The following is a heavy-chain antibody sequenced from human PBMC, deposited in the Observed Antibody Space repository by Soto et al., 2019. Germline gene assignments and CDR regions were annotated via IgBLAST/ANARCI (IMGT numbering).Heavy chain of an antibody. CDR1: GGTFSSYA. CDR2: IIPIFGTA. V-gene: IGHV1-69*13. Sequence: SVKVSCKASGGTFSSYAISWVRQAPGQGLEWMGGIIPIFGTANYAQKFQGRVTITADESTSTAYMELSSLRSEDTAVYYCAREGYCSSTSCYSGRFDPWGQGSLVTVSS. D-gene: IGHD2-2*01. CDR3: AREGYCSSTSCYSGRFDP. J-gene: IGHJ5*02.